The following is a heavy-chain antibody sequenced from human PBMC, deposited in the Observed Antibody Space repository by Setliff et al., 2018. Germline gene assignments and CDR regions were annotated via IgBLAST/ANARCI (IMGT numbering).Heavy chain of an antibody. Sequence: PGESLKISCVASGLTFSSYAMTWVRQAPGKGLEWLSAIRGSGGSTLYADSVKGRFTISRDNSQNTLYLQMNSLRVEDTAVYYCAKDPNGDYVGAFNSWGHGTLVTVSS. CDR2: IRGSGGST. V-gene: IGHV3-23*01. J-gene: IGHJ5*01. CDR3: AKDPNGDYVGAFNS. CDR1: GLTFSSYA. D-gene: IGHD4-17*01.